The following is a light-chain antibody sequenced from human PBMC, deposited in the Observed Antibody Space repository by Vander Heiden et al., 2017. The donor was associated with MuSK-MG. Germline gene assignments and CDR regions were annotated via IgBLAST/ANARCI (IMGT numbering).Light chain of an antibody. CDR1: QSPLQKNGYNY. Sequence: DMGMTKSPLSLPVSPGEPASISCRSSQSPLQKNGYNYLDWYLQKPGQSPQLLIYLGSNRASGVPDRFSGSGSGTDFTLNISRVEAEDVGVYYCRQALQSPYTFGQGTKLEIK. V-gene: IGKV2-28*01. CDR2: LGS. CDR3: RQALQSPYT. J-gene: IGKJ2*01.